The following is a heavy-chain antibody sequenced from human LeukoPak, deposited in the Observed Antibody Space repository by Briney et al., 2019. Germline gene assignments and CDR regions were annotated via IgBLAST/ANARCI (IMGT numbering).Heavy chain of an antibody. J-gene: IGHJ6*02. V-gene: IGHV1-69*05. CDR3: ARGITMVQGVIFYV. Sequence: ASVKVSCKSSGGTFSSYGINWVRQAPGQGLEWMGGIIPIFGSADYAQKFQGRVTITTDESTSTAYMELSSLRSEDTAVYYCARGITMVQGVIFYVWGQGTTVTVSS. D-gene: IGHD3-10*01. CDR1: GGTFSSYG. CDR2: IIPIFGSA.